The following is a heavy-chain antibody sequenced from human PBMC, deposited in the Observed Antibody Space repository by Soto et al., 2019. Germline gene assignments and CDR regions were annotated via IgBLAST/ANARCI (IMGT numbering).Heavy chain of an antibody. Sequence: QVQLQESGPRLVKPSETLSLTCTVSGGSMSRYYWSWLRQSPGKGLEWIGYIYSTGSTNYNPSLKMRVTISVDTSKNQFSLKLTSVTAADAAVYYCARALIPPSWFDSWGQGTLVTVSS. CDR2: IYSTGST. CDR3: ARALIPPSWFDS. CDR1: GGSMSRYY. D-gene: IGHD2-2*02. J-gene: IGHJ5*01. V-gene: IGHV4-59*01.